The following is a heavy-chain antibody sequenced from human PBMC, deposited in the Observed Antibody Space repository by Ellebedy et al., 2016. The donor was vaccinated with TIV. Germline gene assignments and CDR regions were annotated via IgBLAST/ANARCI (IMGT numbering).Heavy chain of an antibody. CDR1: GFSLNTGGVG. J-gene: IGHJ3*02. CDR2: IYWNADN. Sequence: SGPTLVKPTQTLTLTCTFTGFSLNTGGVGVGWIRQPPGKALEWLGIIYWNADNPYSPSLKSRLSITKVTSKNQVVLTMTNMDPVDTTTYYCARRTNYYPGAFDIWGQGTMVTVSS. D-gene: IGHD4/OR15-4a*01. V-gene: IGHV2-5*01. CDR3: ARRTNYYPGAFDI.